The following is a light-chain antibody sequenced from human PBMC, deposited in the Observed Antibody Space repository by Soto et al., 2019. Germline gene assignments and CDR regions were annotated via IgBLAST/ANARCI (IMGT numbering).Light chain of an antibody. V-gene: IGKV3-15*01. J-gene: IGKJ4*01. CDR1: HSVGTI. CDR3: QQYNYSPFT. CDR2: GAS. Sequence: EIVMTQSPGTLAVSPGERAALSCMASHSVGTILAWYQQKPGQAPRLLISGASSRATGIPARFSGSGSGTEFTLTISSLQSEDFAVYYCQQYNYSPFTFGGGTKVDIK.